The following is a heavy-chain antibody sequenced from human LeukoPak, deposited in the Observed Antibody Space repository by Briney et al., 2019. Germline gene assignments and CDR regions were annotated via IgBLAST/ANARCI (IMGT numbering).Heavy chain of an antibody. CDR2: ISSSGSTI. J-gene: IGHJ4*02. Sequence: GGSLRLSCAASGFTFSSYEMNWVRQAPGKGLEWVSYISSSGSTIYYADSVKGRFTISRDNAKNSLFLQMNSLRVEDTALYYCTSQGSGYDSPIDYWGQGTLITVSS. CDR3: TSQGSGYDSPIDY. CDR1: GFTFSSYE. V-gene: IGHV3-48*03. D-gene: IGHD5-12*01.